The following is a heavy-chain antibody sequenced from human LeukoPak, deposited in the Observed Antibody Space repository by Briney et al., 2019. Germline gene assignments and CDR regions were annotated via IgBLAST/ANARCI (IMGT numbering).Heavy chain of an antibody. Sequence: GGSLRLSCAASGFTFSSYGMHWVRQAPGTGLEWVAVISYDGSNKYYADSVMSRFTISRDNSNNTLYLQMNSLRAADTAEYYCSKKPSYRKYEFDYWGQGTLVTVSS. V-gene: IGHV3-30*18. J-gene: IGHJ4*02. CDR2: ISYDGSNK. CDR3: SKKPSYRKYEFDY. CDR1: GFTFSSYG. D-gene: IGHD1-26*01.